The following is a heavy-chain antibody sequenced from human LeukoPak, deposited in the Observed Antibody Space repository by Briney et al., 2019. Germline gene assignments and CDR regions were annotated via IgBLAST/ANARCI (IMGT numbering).Heavy chain of an antibody. V-gene: IGHV3-30*18. J-gene: IGHJ4*02. CDR2: ISYDGSNK. D-gene: IGHD2-21*02. CDR1: GFTFSSYG. CDR3: AKDGTAYCGGDCYSADY. Sequence: PGRSLRLSCAASGFTFSSYGMHWVRQAPGKGLEWVAVISYDGSNKYYADSVNGRFTISRDNSKNTLYLQMNSLRAEDTAVYYCAKDGTAYCGGDCYSADYWGQGTLVTVSS.